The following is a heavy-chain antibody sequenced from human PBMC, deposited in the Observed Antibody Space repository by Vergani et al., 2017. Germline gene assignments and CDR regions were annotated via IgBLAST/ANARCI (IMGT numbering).Heavy chain of an antibody. Sequence: QVQLQQWGAGLLKPSETLSLTCAVYGGSFSGYYWSWIRQPQGKGLELIGEINHSGSTNYNPTLKSRVTISVDTSKNHFSLKLSSVTAADTAVYYCVRFYCDYGYNWFDPWGQGTLVTVSS. J-gene: IGHJ5*02. CDR2: INHSGST. D-gene: IGHD4-17*01. V-gene: IGHV4-34*01. CDR3: VRFYCDYGYNWFDP. CDR1: GGSFSGYY.